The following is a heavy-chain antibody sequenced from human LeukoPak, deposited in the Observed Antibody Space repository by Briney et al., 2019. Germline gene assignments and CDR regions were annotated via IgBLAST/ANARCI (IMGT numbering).Heavy chain of an antibody. Sequence: PGGSLRLSCAASGFTFSDYYMSWIRQAPREGLEWGSYISSSSSYTNYADSVKGRFTISRDNAKNSLYLQMNSLRAEDTAVYYCARDSMGGKWELGYFQHWGQGTLVTVSS. J-gene: IGHJ1*01. V-gene: IGHV3-11*05. CDR1: GFTFSDYY. CDR2: ISSSSSYT. CDR3: ARDSMGGKWELGYFQH. D-gene: IGHD1-26*01.